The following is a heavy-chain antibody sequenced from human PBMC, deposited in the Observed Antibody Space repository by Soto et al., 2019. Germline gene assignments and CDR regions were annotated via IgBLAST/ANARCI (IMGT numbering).Heavy chain of an antibody. J-gene: IGHJ5*02. D-gene: IGHD6-13*01. V-gene: IGHV3-21*01. CDR2: ISSSSSYI. CDR3: ARDLDRNFPTYIAAADKPFDP. Sequence: VGSLRLSCAASGFTFSSYSINWVRQAPGKGLEWVSSISSSSSYIYYADSVKGRFTISRDNAKNSLYLQMNSLRAEDTAVYYCARDLDRNFPTYIAAADKPFDPWGQGTLVTVSS. CDR1: GFTFSSYS.